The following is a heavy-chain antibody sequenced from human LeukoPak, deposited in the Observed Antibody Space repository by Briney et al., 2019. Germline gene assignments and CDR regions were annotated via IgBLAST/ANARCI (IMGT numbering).Heavy chain of an antibody. Sequence: ASVKASCKASGYTFTGYYIHWVRQAPGQGLEWMGWIYPNSGGTNYAQKFQGRVTMTRDTSISTAYMELSRLRSDDTAVYYCARARRGRYCSGGSCYGIFDYWGQGTLVTVSS. V-gene: IGHV1-2*02. CDR2: IYPNSGGT. CDR3: ARARRGRYCSGGSCYGIFDY. D-gene: IGHD2-15*01. CDR1: GYTFTGYY. J-gene: IGHJ4*02.